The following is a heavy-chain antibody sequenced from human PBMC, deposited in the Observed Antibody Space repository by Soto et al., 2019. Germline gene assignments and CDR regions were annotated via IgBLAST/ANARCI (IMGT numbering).Heavy chain of an antibody. D-gene: IGHD6-19*01. V-gene: IGHV3-48*01. CDR3: ARDLGPSTSGFAFDI. J-gene: IGHJ3*02. Sequence: GGSLRLSCVASGFTFSSYSMNWVRQAPGKGLEWVSYISSGSSNIYNADSVKGRFTISRDNAKNSLFLRMNSLRPEDTAVYYCARDLGPSTSGFAFDIWGQGTVVTVSS. CDR1: GFTFSSYS. CDR2: ISSGSSNI.